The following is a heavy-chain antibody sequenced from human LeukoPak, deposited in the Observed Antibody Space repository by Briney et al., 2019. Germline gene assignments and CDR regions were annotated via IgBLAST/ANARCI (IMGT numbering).Heavy chain of an antibody. J-gene: IGHJ3*02. CDR3: ARGYSYGYSPDAFDI. V-gene: IGHV5-51*01. CDR1: GYSFTNYW. Sequence: GESLKISCKGSGYSFTNYWIGWVRQMPGKGLEWMGIIYPPDSDTRYSPSFQGQVTISADKSISTAYLQWSSLKASDTAMYYCARGYSYGYSPDAFDIWGQGTMVTVSS. D-gene: IGHD5-18*01. CDR2: IYPPDSDT.